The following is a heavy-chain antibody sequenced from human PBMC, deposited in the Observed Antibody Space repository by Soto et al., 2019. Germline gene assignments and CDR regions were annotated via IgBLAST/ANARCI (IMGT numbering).Heavy chain of an antibody. CDR1: GYTFSGYY. J-gene: IGHJ4*02. V-gene: IGHV1-2*02. Sequence: EASVKVSCKASGYTFSGYYMHWVRQAPGQGLEWMGWINTLSGDTSFPQKFQGRLAMTRDTSIDTAFMEVSRLTSDDTAIYYCARSLLKVILPLGYWGQGTLVTVSS. D-gene: IGHD3-3*02. CDR2: INTLSGDT. CDR3: ARSLLKVILPLGY.